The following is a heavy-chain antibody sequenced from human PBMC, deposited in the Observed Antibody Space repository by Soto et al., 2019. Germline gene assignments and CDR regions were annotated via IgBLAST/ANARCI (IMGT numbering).Heavy chain of an antibody. CDR1: GYTFTSYY. V-gene: IGHV1-46*03. D-gene: IGHD4-17*01. CDR2: INPSGGST. J-gene: IGHJ4*02. CDR3: GRVGISYGHSALGY. Sequence: ASVKVSCKASGYTFTSYYMHWVRQAPGQGLEWMGIINPSGGSTSYAQKFQGRVTMTRDTSTSTVYKKMSSLSSEDLFLYYFGRVGISYGHSALGYWGQGSLVTLSS.